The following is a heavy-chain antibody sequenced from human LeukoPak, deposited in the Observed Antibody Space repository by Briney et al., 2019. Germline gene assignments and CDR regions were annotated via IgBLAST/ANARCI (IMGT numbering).Heavy chain of an antibody. V-gene: IGHV3-23*01. CDR2: ISGSGAST. CDR1: GFTFSDYP. J-gene: IGHJ4*02. CDR3: AKDSQNSGWYSDY. Sequence: GGSLRLSCAASGFTFSDYPMSWVRQAPGKGLEWVSLISGSGASTYYADSMKGRFTISRDNSKNTLYLQMNSLRAEDTAVYYCAKDSQNSGWYSDYWGQGTLVTVSS. D-gene: IGHD6-19*01.